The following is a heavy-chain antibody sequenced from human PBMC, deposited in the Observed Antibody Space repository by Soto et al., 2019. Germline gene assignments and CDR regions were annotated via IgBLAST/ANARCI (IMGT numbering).Heavy chain of an antibody. CDR1: GFTFGASA. CDR3: ASIAARPD. J-gene: IGHJ4*02. CDR2: ISGSGGST. D-gene: IGHD6-6*01. V-gene: IGHV3-23*01. Sequence: PGGSLRLSCAASGFTFGASALQWVRQASGKGLEWVSAISGSGGSTYYADSVKGRFTISRDNSKNTLYLQMNSLRAEDTAVYYCASIAARPDWGQGTLVTVSS.